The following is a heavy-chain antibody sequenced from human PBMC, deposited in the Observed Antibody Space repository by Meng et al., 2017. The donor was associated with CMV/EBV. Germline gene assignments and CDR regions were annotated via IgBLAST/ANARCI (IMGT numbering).Heavy chain of an antibody. D-gene: IGHD2-15*01. Sequence: QVQLQESGPGRVKPSQALSLTCPVSGCSISSGDYYWSWIRQPPGKGLEWIGYIYYSGSTYYNPSLKSRVTISVDTSKNQFSLKLSSVTAADTAVYYCARSDCSGGSCYYYFDYWGQGTLVTVSS. V-gene: IGHV4-30-4*08. J-gene: IGHJ4*02. CDR1: GCSISSGDYY. CDR3: ARSDCSGGSCYYYFDY. CDR2: IYYSGST.